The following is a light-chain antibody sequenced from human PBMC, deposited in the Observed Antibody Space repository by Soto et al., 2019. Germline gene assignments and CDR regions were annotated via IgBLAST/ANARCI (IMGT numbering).Light chain of an antibody. Sequence: DIQMTQSPSTLSASVGDRVTITCRASQSISSWLAWYQQKPGKAPKLLIYKASSLESGVPSRFSGSGSGTEFHLTIRSLQPDDFATYYCQQSFTFGPGTKVDIK. CDR2: KAS. CDR3: QQSFT. CDR1: QSISSW. V-gene: IGKV1-5*03. J-gene: IGKJ3*01.